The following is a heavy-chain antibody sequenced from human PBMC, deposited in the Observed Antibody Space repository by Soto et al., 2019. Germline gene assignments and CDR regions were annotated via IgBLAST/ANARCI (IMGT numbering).Heavy chain of an antibody. J-gene: IGHJ6*02. V-gene: IGHV1-3*01. CDR2: INAANGDT. D-gene: IGHD2-2*01. CDR1: GYTFNSYG. CDR3: ARERSVGYGITTTCPQPFYYSAMDG. Sequence: GASVAVSSSASGYTFNSYGIHGVRLAPGQRLEWMGWINAANGDTKYSPKFQGRVTITADESTRTASMELSSLRSDDTAVYYCARERSVGYGITTTCPQPFYYSAMDGWGQGTTVTISS.